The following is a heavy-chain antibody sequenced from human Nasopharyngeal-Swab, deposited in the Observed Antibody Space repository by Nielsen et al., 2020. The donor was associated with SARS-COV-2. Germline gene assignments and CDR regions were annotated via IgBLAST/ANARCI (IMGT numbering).Heavy chain of an antibody. V-gene: IGHV1-69*06. J-gene: IGHJ6*02. CDR3: ASSLYCGGDCYYGMDV. CDR2: IIPIFGTA. CDR1: GRTFSSYA. Sequence: SVKVSCKASGRTFSSYAISWVRQAPGQGLEWMGGIIPIFGTANYAQKFQGRVTITADKSTSTAYMELSSLRSEDTAVYYCASSLYCGGDCYYGMDVWGQGTTVTVSS. D-gene: IGHD2-21*01.